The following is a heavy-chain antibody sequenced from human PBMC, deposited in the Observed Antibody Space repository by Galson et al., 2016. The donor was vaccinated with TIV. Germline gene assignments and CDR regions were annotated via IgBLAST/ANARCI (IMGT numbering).Heavy chain of an antibody. CDR3: ARDRTLPGYYYNGMDV. J-gene: IGHJ6*02. V-gene: IGHV6-1*01. CDR2: TYYRSKWYN. D-gene: IGHD1/OR15-1a*01. CDR1: GDSVSSNSA. Sequence: CAISGDSVSSNSAWNWIRQSPSRGLEWLGRTYYRSKWYNDYALSVKSRITINPDTSKNQFSLQLNSMTPEDTAVYYCARDRTLPGYYYNGMDVWGQGTTV.